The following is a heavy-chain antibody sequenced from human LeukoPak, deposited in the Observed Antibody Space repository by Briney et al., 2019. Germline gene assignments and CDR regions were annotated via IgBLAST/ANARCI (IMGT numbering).Heavy chain of an antibody. D-gene: IGHD6-19*01. V-gene: IGHV3-23*01. CDR3: AKVMSSAYWDY. CDR2: ISGSGGST. CDR1: GFTFSDYT. J-gene: IGHJ4*02. Sequence: GGSLRLSCATSGFTFSDYTMNWVRQAPGKGLEWVSAISGSGGSTYYADSVKGRFTISRDNSKNTLYLQMNSLRAEDTAVYYCAKVMSSAYWDYWGQGTLVTVSS.